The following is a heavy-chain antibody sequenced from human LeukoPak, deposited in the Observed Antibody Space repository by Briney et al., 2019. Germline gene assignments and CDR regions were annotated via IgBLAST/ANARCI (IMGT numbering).Heavy chain of an antibody. CDR1: GFTFSSDF. V-gene: IGHV3-74*01. Sequence: GGSLRLSCVASGFTFSSDFMHWIRQAPGEGLMYVSQISGDETYTSYADSVKGRFTISRDNAKNTLYLQMNSLRAEDTAVYYCVREDNAFNIWGQGTLVTVSS. J-gene: IGHJ3*02. CDR3: VREDNAFNI. CDR2: ISGDETYT.